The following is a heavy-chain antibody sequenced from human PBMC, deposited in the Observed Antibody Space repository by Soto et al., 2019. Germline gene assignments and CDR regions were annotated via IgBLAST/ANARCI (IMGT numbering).Heavy chain of an antibody. CDR3: ARDPVHSYGEETVIDY. CDR2: ISSSSSYI. J-gene: IGHJ4*02. CDR1: GFTFSSYS. D-gene: IGHD3-10*01. Sequence: EVQLVESGGGLVKPGGSLRLSCAASGFTFSSYSMNWVRQAPGKGLEWVSSISSSSSYIYYADSVKGRFTISRDNAKNSLYLQLNSLRAEDTAVYYCARDPVHSYGEETVIDYWGQGTLVTVSS. V-gene: IGHV3-21*01.